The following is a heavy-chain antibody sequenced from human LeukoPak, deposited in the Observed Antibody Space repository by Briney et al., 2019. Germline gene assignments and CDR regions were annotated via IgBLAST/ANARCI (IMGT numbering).Heavy chain of an antibody. CDR1: GFTFKDYY. D-gene: IGHD6-19*01. J-gene: IGHJ5*02. CDR2: ITMSGSAI. Sequence: GGSLRLSCAASGFTFKDYYMSWIRQAPGKGLEWISYITMSGSAIQYSASVKGRFTTSRDNAKNSLYLQMNSLRAEDTAVYYCARGGWSRGWFDPWGPGTLVTVSS. CDR3: ARGGWSRGWFDP. V-gene: IGHV3-11*01.